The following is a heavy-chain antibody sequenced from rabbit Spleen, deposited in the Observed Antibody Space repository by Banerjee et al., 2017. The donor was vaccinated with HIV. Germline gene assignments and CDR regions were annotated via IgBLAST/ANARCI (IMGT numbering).Heavy chain of an antibody. CDR1: GFSFSDRDV. V-gene: IGHV1S45*01. D-gene: IGHD5-1*01. CDR3: GRDTVGKLGDTDL. CDR2: INTATGKA. Sequence: QEQLEESGRGLVRPEGSLTLTCKASGFSFSDRDVMCWVRQAPGKGLEWIACINTATGKAVYANWVNGRFTISKTSSTTVTLQVTSLAAADTATYFCGRDTVGKLGDTDLWGQGTLVTVS. J-gene: IGHJ4*01.